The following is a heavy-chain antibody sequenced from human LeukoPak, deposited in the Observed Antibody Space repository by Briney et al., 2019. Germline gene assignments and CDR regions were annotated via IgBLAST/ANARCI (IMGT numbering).Heavy chain of an antibody. D-gene: IGHD2-2*01. V-gene: IGHV3-23*01. J-gene: IGHJ4*02. CDR2: ISGSGGST. CDR3: AKGVVVPAAISAFDY. CDR1: GFTFSSYA. Sequence: GGSLRLSCAASGFTFSSYAMSWVRQAPGKGLECVSAISGSGGSTYYADSVKGGFTISRDNSKNTLYLQMNSLRAEDTAVYYCAKGVVVPAAISAFDYWGQGTLVTVSS.